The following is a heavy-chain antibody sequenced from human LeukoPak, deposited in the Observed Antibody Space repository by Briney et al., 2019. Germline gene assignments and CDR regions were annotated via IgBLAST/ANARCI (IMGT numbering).Heavy chain of an antibody. V-gene: IGHV1-2*02. D-gene: IGHD7-27*01. CDR2: INPNSGGT. CDR3: ARGPHWDPHFDY. Sequence: ASVKVSCKASGYTFTGYYMHWVRQAPGQGLEWMGWINPNSGGTNYAQKFLGRVTMTRDTSIRTAYMELSRLRSDDTAVYYCARGPHWDPHFDYWGQGTLVTVSS. CDR1: GYTFTGYY. J-gene: IGHJ4*02.